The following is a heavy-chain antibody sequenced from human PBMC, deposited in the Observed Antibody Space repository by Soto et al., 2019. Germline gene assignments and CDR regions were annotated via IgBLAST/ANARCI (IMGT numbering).Heavy chain of an antibody. D-gene: IGHD6-19*01. CDR2: IYYSGST. Sequence: PSETLSLTCTVSGGSISSYYWSWIRQPPGKGLERIGYIYYSGSTNYNPSLKSRVTISVDTSKNQFSLKLSSVTAADTAVYYCASLRGGQWLATIDYWGQGTLVTVSS. J-gene: IGHJ4*02. V-gene: IGHV4-59*08. CDR1: GGSISSYY. CDR3: ASLRGGQWLATIDY.